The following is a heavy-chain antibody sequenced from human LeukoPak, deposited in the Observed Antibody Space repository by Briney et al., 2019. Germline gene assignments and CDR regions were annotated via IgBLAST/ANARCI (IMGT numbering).Heavy chain of an antibody. Sequence: GESLKISCEGSGYTFTRYWIGWVRQMPGKGLEWMGIIYPGDSESRYRPSLQGQVTISVDKSINTAYLQWSGLKASDTAIYYCARIEGSTFDYWGQGTLVTVSS. CDR3: ARIEGSTFDY. CDR2: IYPGDSES. CDR1: GYTFTRYW. J-gene: IGHJ4*02. V-gene: IGHV5-51*01.